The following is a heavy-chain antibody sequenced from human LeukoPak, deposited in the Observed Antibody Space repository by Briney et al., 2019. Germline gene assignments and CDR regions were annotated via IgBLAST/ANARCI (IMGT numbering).Heavy chain of an antibody. CDR1: GFTFSSYG. CDR3: AKDESEWELLQPFDY. CDR2: IRYDGSNK. Sequence: GGSLRLSCTASGFTFSSYGMHWVRQAPGKGLEWVAFIRYDGSNKYYADSVKGRFTISRDNSKNTLCLQMNSLRAEDTAVYYCAKDESEWELLQPFDYWGQGTLVTVSS. J-gene: IGHJ4*02. V-gene: IGHV3-30*02. D-gene: IGHD1-26*01.